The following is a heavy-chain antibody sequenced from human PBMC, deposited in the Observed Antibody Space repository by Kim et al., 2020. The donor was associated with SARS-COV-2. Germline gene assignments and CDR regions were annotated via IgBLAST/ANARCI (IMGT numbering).Heavy chain of an antibody. V-gene: IGHV1-8*02. Sequence: ASVKVSCKASGYFFSTYDINWVRQASGQGLEWLGWVTPSSGNTGYAQKFQGRVTVTRDNSIRTAYLELSNLRYEDTAVYYCARTTSGWPNWFDSWGQGTLVTVSS. J-gene: IGHJ5*01. D-gene: IGHD6-19*01. CDR1: GYFFSTYD. CDR3: ARTTSGWPNWFDS. CDR2: VTPSSGNT.